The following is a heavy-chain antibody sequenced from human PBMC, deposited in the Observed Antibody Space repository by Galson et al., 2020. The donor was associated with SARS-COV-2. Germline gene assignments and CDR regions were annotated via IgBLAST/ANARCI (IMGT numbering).Heavy chain of an antibody. Sequence: ASETLSLPCTVSGGSISSTSSCWGWIRQSPGKGLEWIGTIYNSESTYYNPSLKSRVTISVDPSKIQFSLKLTSVTAADTAVYYCARHGGLGESNWFDPWGQGTLVTVSS. D-gene: IGHD3-16*01. J-gene: IGHJ5*02. V-gene: IGHV4-39*01. CDR3: ARHGGLGESNWFDP. CDR2: IYNSEST. CDR1: GGSISSTSSC.